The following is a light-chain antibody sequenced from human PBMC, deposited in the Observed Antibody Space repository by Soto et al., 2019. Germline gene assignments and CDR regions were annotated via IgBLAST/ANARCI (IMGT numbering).Light chain of an antibody. V-gene: IGKV1-5*03. CDR3: QQYNSYHTW. CDR2: KAS. Sequence: DIQMTQSPSTLSASVGDRVTITCRASQSISSWLAWYQQKPGKAPKLLIYKASSLESGVPSRFSGSGSGTEFTLTISSLQPDDFATYYCQQYNSYHTWFGQGTKVEIK. J-gene: IGKJ1*01. CDR1: QSISSW.